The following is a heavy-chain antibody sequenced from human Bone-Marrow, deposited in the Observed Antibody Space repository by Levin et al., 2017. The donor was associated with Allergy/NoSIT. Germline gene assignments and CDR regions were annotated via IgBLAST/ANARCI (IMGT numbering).Heavy chain of an antibody. V-gene: IGHV3-33*01. D-gene: IGHD2-21*02. CDR2: IWYDGSNE. CDR3: VRDIGDEYCGGDCYLDY. Sequence: GESLKISCAASGFTFRSHAMHWVRQPPGKGLEWVAFIWYDGSNEFYADSVKGRFTISRDNSKNTLYLQMNSLRAEDTAVYYCVRDIGDEYCGGDCYLDYWGQGALVTVSS. J-gene: IGHJ4*02. CDR1: GFTFRSHA.